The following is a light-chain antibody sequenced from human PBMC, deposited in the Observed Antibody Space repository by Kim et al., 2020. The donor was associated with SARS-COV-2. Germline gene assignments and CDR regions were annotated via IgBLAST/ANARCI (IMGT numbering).Light chain of an antibody. CDR3: QKYNSVPFT. CDR1: QDIRYY. Sequence: ASVGGRVTITCRANQDIRYYLAWYQQKPGKVPKLLIYDASALQTGVPSRFSGRGLGTDFTLTISSLQPEDVATYYCQKYNSVPFTFGPGTKVDIK. J-gene: IGKJ3*01. CDR2: DAS. V-gene: IGKV1-27*01.